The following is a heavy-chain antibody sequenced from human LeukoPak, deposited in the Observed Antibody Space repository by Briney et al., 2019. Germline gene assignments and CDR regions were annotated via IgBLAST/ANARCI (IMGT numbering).Heavy chain of an antibody. D-gene: IGHD6-13*01. J-gene: IGHJ4*02. Sequence: PSETLSLTCTVSGGSISSYYWSWIRQPPGKGLEWIGYIYYSGSTNYNPSLKSRVTIPVDTSKNQFSLKLSSVTAADTAVYYCARSRSYSSSWYSDYWGQGTLVTVSS. V-gene: IGHV4-59*01. CDR2: IYYSGST. CDR3: ARSRSYSSSWYSDY. CDR1: GGSISSYY.